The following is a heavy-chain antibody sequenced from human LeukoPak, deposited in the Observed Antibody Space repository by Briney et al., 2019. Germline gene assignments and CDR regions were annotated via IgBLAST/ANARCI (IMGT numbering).Heavy chain of an antibody. CDR1: GVSLSNYY. CDR3: ARERWSYDAFDI. J-gene: IGHJ3*02. D-gene: IGHD4/OR15-4a*01. CDR2: IYYSGSN. V-gene: IGHV4-59*01. Sequence: SETLSLTCGVSGVSLSNYYWNWIRQPPGKRLEWIGNIYYSGSNNYNPSLKSRVPISVDTSKNQLSLKLSSVAAADTAVYYCARERWSYDAFDIWGQGTMVTASS.